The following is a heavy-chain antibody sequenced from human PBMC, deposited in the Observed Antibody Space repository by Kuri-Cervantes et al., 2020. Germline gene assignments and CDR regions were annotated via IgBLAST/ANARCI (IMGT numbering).Heavy chain of an antibody. CDR1: GGSISSYY. CDR3: ASEYYYDSSGYY. V-gene: IGHV4-59*01. D-gene: IGHD3-22*01. J-gene: IGHJ4*02. CDR2: IYYSGST. Sequence: SETLSLTCTVSGGSISSYYWSWIRQPPGKGLEWIGYIYYSGSTNYNPSLKSRVTISVDTSKNQFSPKLSSVTAADTAVYYCASEYYYDSSGYYLGQGTLVTVSS.